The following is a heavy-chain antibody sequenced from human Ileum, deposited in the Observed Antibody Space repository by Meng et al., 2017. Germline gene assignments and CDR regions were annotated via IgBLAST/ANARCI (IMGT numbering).Heavy chain of an antibody. CDR3: ARHGAFRSHLVD. Sequence: QLQLQESGPGLLKPSETLSLTGSVSGGSISSRTSYWGWIRQPPGMGLEWIVSFFYGGTTYYNPSLESRVTTSVDTSKSQFSLNLKSVSAADTAVYFCARHGAFRSHLVDWGQGTLVTVSS. V-gene: IGHV4-39*01. CDR2: FFYGGTT. D-gene: IGHD3-3*02. J-gene: IGHJ4*02. CDR1: GGSISSRTSY.